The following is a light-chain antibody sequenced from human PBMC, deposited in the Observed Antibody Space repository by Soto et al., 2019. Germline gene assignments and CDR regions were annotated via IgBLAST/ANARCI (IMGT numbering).Light chain of an antibody. CDR1: QSVLYSSNNKNY. Sequence: DIVMTQSPDSLAVSLGERATINCKSSQSVLYSSNNKNYLAWYQQKPGQPPKPLIYWASTRESGVPDRFSGSGSGTDFTLTIISLQAEDVAVYYCQQYYSSPYTFGQGTKLEIK. V-gene: IGKV4-1*01. CDR2: WAS. CDR3: QQYYSSPYT. J-gene: IGKJ2*01.